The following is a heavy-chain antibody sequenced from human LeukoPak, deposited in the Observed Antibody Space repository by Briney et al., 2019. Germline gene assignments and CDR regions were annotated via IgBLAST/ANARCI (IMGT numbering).Heavy chain of an antibody. CDR3: ARILNAPDYYYYMDV. V-gene: IGHV2-70*11. CDR2: IDWDDDK. Sequence: SGPALVKPTQTLTLTCTFSGFSLSTSGMCVSWIRQPPGKALEWLARIDWDDDKYYSTSLKTRLTISKDTSKNQVVLTMTNMDPVDTATYYCARILNAPDYYYYMDVWGKGTTVTVSS. CDR1: GFSLSTSGMC. J-gene: IGHJ6*03.